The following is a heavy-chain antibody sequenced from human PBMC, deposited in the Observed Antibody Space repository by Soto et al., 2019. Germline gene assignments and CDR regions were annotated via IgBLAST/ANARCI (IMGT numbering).Heavy chain of an antibody. D-gene: IGHD1-1*01. J-gene: IGHJ6*02. CDR3: ARDLWVEPELYYYGMDV. V-gene: IGHV4-30-4*08. CDR2: IFYSGTT. Sequence: PSKTLSLTCTVSGGSISSSSYYWGWIRQPPGKGLEWIGHIFYSGTTYYNPSLKSRLTISVDTSKNHFSLRLTSVTAADTAVYYCARDLWVEPELYYYGMDVWGQGTTVTVSS. CDR1: GGSISSSSYY.